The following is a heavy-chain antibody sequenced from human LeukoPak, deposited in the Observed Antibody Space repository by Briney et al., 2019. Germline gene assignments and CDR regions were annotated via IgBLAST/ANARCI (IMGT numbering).Heavy chain of an antibody. CDR3: ARASDYSRGDWFDP. CDR1: GFIFSNYA. V-gene: IGHV3-30-3*01. CDR2: ISYDGSNK. D-gene: IGHD4-4*01. Sequence: GGSLRLSCVASGFIFSNYAMTWVRQAPGKGLEWVAVISYDGSNKYYADFVKGRFTISRDNSKNTLYLQMNSLRAEDTAVYYCARASDYSRGDWFDPWGQGTLVTVSS. J-gene: IGHJ5*02.